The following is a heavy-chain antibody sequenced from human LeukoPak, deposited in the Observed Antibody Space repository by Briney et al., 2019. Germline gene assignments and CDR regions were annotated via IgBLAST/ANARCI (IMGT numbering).Heavy chain of an antibody. V-gene: IGHV4-59*08. CDR2: IYYSGST. CDR1: GGSISSYY. D-gene: IGHD6-13*01. CDR3: ARQPSSWFTSFDS. Sequence: SETLSLTCTVSGGSISSYYWSWIRQPPGKGLEWIEYIYYSGSTNYNPSLKSRVTISVDTSKNQFSLKLSSVTAADTAVYYCARQPSSWFTSFDSWGQGTLVTVSS. J-gene: IGHJ4*02.